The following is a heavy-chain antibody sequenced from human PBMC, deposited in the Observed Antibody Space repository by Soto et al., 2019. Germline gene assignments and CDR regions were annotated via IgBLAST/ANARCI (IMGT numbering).Heavy chain of an antibody. CDR2: ISYDGSNK. J-gene: IGHJ6*02. Sequence: GGYLILSCAASGFTFSSYAMHWVRQAPGKGLEWVAVISYDGSNKYYADSVKGRFTISRDNSKNTLYLQMNSLRAEDTAVYYCASSTYYYGSGSYYPPYYYGMDVWGQGTTVTVSS. CDR1: GFTFSSYA. D-gene: IGHD3-10*01. CDR3: ASSTYYYGSGSYYPPYYYGMDV. V-gene: IGHV3-30-3*01.